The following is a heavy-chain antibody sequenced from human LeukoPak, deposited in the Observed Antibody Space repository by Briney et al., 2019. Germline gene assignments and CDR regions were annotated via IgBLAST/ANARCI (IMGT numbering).Heavy chain of an antibody. V-gene: IGHV1-69*04. CDR2: IIPFLGTT. CDR3: ARGGPPIYGDYNEVDY. CDR1: GGVFTTYA. D-gene: IGHD4-17*01. J-gene: IGHJ4*02. Sequence: ASVKVSCKASGGVFTTYAVSWVRQAPGQGLEWMGSIIPFLGTTNYAQKFQGRVTMTTDTSTSTAYMELRSLRSDDTAVYYCARGGPPIYGDYNEVDYWGQGTLVTVSS.